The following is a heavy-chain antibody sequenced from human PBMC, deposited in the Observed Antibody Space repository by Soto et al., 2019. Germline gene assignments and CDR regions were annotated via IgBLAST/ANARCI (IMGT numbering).Heavy chain of an antibody. J-gene: IGHJ6*03. CDR2: IWSDGSNQ. V-gene: IGHV3-33*01. Sequence: QVQLVESGGGVVQPGGSLRLSCAASASTFSRHGMHWVRQAPGKGLQWVGVIWSDGSNQRYAESVKGRFTISRDNSKNTLCLQMNSLRAEDTAVYYCARERTFGENNHNYMDVWGTGITVTVSS. D-gene: IGHD3-10*01. CDR3: ARERTFGENNHNYMDV. CDR1: ASTFSRHG.